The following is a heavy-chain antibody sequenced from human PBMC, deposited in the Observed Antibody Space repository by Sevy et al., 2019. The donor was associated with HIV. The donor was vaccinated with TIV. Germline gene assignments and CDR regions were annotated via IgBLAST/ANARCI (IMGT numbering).Heavy chain of an antibody. CDR3: ATGREYYEGNSGYFDY. D-gene: IGHD3-3*01. Sequence: ASVKVSCKVSGSTLTKLSMHWVRQVPGKGLEWMVSFDPEDGETIYARKFQGRVTMTEDTSTDTAYMELSSLRSEDTAIHYCATGREYYEGNSGYFDYWGQGTLVTVSS. CDR1: GSTLTKLS. CDR2: FDPEDGET. J-gene: IGHJ4*02. V-gene: IGHV1-24*01.